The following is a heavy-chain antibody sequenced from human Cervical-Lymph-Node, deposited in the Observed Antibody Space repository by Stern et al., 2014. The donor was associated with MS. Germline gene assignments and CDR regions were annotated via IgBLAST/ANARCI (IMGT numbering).Heavy chain of an antibody. CDR3: ARGCVVIPIDY. CDR1: GGSISSYY. CDR2: IYHSGST. D-gene: IGHD3-16*02. V-gene: IGHV4-59*01. Sequence: VHLVESGPGLVKPSETLSLTCTASGGSISSYYWRWIRQPPGKGLEWIGHIYHSGSTTSNTHHMSRGTISAETSYKQTSLKLSTVTAADAAVYYCARGCVVIPIDYWGQGTLVTVSS. J-gene: IGHJ4*02.